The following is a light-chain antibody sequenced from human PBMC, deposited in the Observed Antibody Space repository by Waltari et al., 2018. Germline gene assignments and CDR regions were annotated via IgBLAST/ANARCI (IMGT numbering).Light chain of an antibody. V-gene: IGKV3-15*01. CDR2: GGS. Sequence: EVVMTKSPATLSVSPGERATLSCRATQSVYSNLAWYQHKPGQAPRLLIYGGSTRATGIPDRFSGSGSGTEYTLTIIGMQSEDSAVYYCQQYNSWPTFGGGTKMEIK. J-gene: IGKJ4*01. CDR3: QQYNSWPT. CDR1: QSVYSN.